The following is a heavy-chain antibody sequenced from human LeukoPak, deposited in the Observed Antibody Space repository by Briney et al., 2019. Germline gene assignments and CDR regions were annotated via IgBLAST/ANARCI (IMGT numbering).Heavy chain of an antibody. CDR3: ARETVTTDYYYGMDV. Sequence: GASVKVSCKASGGTFSSYAISWVRQAPGQGLEWMGRIIPIFGIANYAQKFQGRVTITADKSTSTAYMELSSLRSEDTAVYYYARETVTTDYYYGMDVWGQGTTVTVSS. J-gene: IGHJ6*02. CDR2: IIPIFGIA. CDR1: GGTFSSYA. D-gene: IGHD4-17*01. V-gene: IGHV1-69*04.